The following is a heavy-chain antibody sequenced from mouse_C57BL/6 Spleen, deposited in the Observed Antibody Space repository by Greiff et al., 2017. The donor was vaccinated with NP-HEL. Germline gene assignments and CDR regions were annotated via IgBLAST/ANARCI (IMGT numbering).Heavy chain of an antibody. CDR3: AKGGNYGNFAFAY. J-gene: IGHJ3*01. V-gene: IGHV1-47*01. CDR1: GYTFTTYS. Sequence: QVQLQQSGAKLVKPGASVKMSCTASGYTFTTYSIDWMKQNHGKSLEWIGNFHPYNDDTKYNEKFKGKATLTVEKSSSTVYMELSRLTSDDSADYYCAKGGNYGNFAFAYWGQGTLVTVSA. D-gene: IGHD2-1*01. CDR2: FHPYNDDT.